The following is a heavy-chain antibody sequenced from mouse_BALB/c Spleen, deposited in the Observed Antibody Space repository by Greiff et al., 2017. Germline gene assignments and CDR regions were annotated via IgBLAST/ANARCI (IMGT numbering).Heavy chain of an antibody. CDR1: GFTFSNYW. V-gene: IGHV6-6*02. D-gene: IGHD3-3*01. CDR2: IRLKSNNYAT. CDR3: TRPRGRGFAY. J-gene: IGHJ3*01. Sequence: EVKVEESGGGLVQPGGSMKLSCVASGFTFSNYWMNWVRQSPEKGLEWVAEIRLKSNNYATHYAESVKGRFTISRDDSKSSVYLQMNNLRAEDTGIYYCTRPRGRGFAYWGQGTLVTVSA.